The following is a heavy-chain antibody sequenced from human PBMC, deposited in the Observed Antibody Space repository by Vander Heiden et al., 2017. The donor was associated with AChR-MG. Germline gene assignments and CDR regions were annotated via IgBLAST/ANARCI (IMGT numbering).Heavy chain of an antibody. Sequence: EGQLVQSGAEVKKPGESLKISCKASGYTFPTHWIARVRPVPGKGLGWMGIIYPTDSDTRYSPSFQGQVTISVDKSINTAYLQWSSLKASDTAIYYCARSRDFGSGGKGYFDPWGQGTQVTVSA. J-gene: IGHJ5*02. D-gene: IGHD3-10*01. CDR2: IYPTDSDT. V-gene: IGHV5-51*03. CDR1: GYTFPTHW. CDR3: ARSRDFGSGGKGYFDP.